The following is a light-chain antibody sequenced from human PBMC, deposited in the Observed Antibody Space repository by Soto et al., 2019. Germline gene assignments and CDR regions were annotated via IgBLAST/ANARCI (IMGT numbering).Light chain of an antibody. CDR1: RSNIGNND. CDR2: NNT. V-gene: IGLV1-44*01. Sequence: QSVLTQPPSASGTPGQRVTISCSGSRSNIGNNDVTWYQQFPGTAPKLLIYNNTQRPSGVPERFSGSKSGTSASLAISGLQSEDEADYYCATWGDSLKGRGVFGGGTKVTVL. J-gene: IGLJ3*02. CDR3: ATWGDSLKGRGV.